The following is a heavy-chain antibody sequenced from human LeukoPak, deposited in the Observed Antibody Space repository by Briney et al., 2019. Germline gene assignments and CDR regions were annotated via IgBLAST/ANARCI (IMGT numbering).Heavy chain of an antibody. V-gene: IGHV3-30*03. D-gene: IGHD5-24*01. Sequence: GGSLRLSCATSGFTFSNYGMHWVRQAPGKGLEWVAVISYDGSNKYYADSVKGRFTISRDNSKNTLYLQMNSLRAEDTAVYYCALQTVEMATITGYYFDYWGQGTLVAVSS. J-gene: IGHJ4*02. CDR2: ISYDGSNK. CDR1: GFTFSNYG. CDR3: ALQTVEMATITGYYFDY.